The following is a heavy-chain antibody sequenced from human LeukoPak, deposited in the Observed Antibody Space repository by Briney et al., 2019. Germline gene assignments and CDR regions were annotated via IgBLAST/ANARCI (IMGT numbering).Heavy chain of an antibody. J-gene: IGHJ4*01. CDR1: GYSFTSYW. D-gene: IGHD3-22*01. CDR3: AYYYDCSGTFNY. CDR2: IYPGDSDT. Sequence: GESLKISCKGSGYSFTSYWIGWVRQMPGKGLEWRGVIYPGDSDTRYRPSFQGQVTISADKAISTAFLPGTSLTDSHTALSYCAYYYDCSGTFNYWGHGTLVTVSS. V-gene: IGHV5-51*01.